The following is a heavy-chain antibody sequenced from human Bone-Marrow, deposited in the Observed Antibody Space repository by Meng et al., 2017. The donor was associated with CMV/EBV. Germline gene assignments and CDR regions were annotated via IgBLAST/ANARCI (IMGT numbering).Heavy chain of an antibody. V-gene: IGHV3-30*18. Sequence: GESLKISCAASGFTFSSYWMHWVRQAPGKGLDWVAVIYSDGGKKYYGDSLKGRFTISRDNSKNTLYLEMNSLRAEDTAVYYCAKDEGVGSSFWFDNWGQGTLVTVSS. CDR1: GFTFSSYW. D-gene: IGHD6-13*01. CDR2: IYSDGGKK. J-gene: IGHJ4*02. CDR3: AKDEGVGSSFWFDN.